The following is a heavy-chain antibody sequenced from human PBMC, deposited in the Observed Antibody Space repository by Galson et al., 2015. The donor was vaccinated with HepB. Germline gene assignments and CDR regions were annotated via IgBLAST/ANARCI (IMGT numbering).Heavy chain of an antibody. CDR1: GYTFTGYY. J-gene: IGHJ4*02. Sequence: SVKVSCKASGYTFTGYYMHWVRQAPGQGLEWVGGLNPISGNAKYAQKFQGRVTMTRDTSISTVYMELSSLRSDDTAMYYCAGERDSQDLKEFDYWGQGTLVTVSS. D-gene: IGHD3-3*01. CDR3: AGERDSQDLKEFDY. V-gene: IGHV1-2*02. CDR2: LNPISGNA.